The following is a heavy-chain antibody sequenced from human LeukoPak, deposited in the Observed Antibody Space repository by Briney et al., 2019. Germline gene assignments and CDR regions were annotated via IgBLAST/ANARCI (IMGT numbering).Heavy chain of an antibody. CDR1: GGSISNYY. V-gene: IGHV4-59*08. D-gene: IGHD3-10*01. CDR2: FSHSGST. CDR3: ARHEFSTYYYHSGPVTGWFDP. J-gene: IGHJ5*02. Sequence: SSETLSLTCTVSGGSISNYYWSWIRQPPGKGLEWIGFFSHSGSTTYNPSLKSRVVISLDTSRSQFSLKIYSVTAADTAMYYCARHEFSTYYYHSGPVTGWFDPWGQGTLVTVSS.